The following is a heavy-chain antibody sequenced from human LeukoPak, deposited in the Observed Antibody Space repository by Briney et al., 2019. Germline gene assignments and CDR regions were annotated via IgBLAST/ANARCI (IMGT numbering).Heavy chain of an antibody. V-gene: IGHV4-34*01. CDR3: AREAAAAGHFDY. Sequence: SETLSLTCAVYGGSFSGYYWSWIRQPPGKGLEWIGEINHSGSTNYNPSLKSRVTISVDTSKNQFSLRLSSVTAADTAVYYCAREAAAAGHFDYWGQGTLVTVSS. CDR2: INHSGST. CDR1: GGSFSGYY. D-gene: IGHD6-13*01. J-gene: IGHJ4*02.